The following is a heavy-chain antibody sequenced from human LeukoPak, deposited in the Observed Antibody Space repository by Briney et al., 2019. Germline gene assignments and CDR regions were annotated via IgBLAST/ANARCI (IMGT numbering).Heavy chain of an antibody. Sequence: PSETLSLTCTVSGGSISSTSYYWGWIRQPPGKGPEWIGSIYYSGSIYDNQSLKSRFIISVDTSKSQFSLKLSSVTAADTAVYYCARHINYYYYYMDVWGKGTTVTVSS. CDR1: GGSISSTSYY. V-gene: IGHV4-39*01. D-gene: IGHD3-10*01. CDR2: IYYSGSI. J-gene: IGHJ6*03. CDR3: ARHINYYYYYMDV.